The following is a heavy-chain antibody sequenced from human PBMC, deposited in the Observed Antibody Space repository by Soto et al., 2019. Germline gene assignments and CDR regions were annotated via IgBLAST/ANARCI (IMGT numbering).Heavy chain of an antibody. CDR3: AKGSRTIALGNFDY. V-gene: IGHV3-23*01. J-gene: IGHJ4*02. D-gene: IGHD6-19*01. CDR2: ISGSDAST. CDR1: GFTFTNSA. Sequence: EVQLLESGGGLVQPGGSLRLSCAASGFTFTNSAMHWVRQAPGKGLVWVSGISGSDASTYYADSVKGRFTISRDNSKKTLCLQMNSLGAEVTAVDYCAKGSRTIALGNFDYWGQGPLVTVSS.